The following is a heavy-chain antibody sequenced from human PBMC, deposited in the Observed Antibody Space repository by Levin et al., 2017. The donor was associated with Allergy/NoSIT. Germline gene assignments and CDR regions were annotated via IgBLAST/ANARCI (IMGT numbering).Heavy chain of an antibody. J-gene: IGHJ4*02. D-gene: IGHD4-11*01. V-gene: IGHV3-23*01. CDR3: AKFALTTVGY. CDR1: GFTFSSYT. Sequence: GESLKISCAASGFTFSSYTMSWVRQAPGKGLQWVSTITVGGGATYYADSVKGRFTISRDNSKNTLFLQMNSLRAEDTAIYYCAKFALTTVGYWGQGTLVTVSS. CDR2: ITVGGGAT.